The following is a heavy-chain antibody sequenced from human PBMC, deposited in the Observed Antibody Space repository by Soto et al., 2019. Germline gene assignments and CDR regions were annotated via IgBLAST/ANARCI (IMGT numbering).Heavy chain of an antibody. CDR3: ARVTRYCSSTSCYRFDY. CDR1: GGTFSSYA. D-gene: IGHD2-2*01. J-gene: IGHJ4*02. CDR2: IIPIFGTA. Sequence: QVQLVQSGAEVKKPGSSVKVSCKASGGTFSSYAISWVRQAPGQGLEWMGGIIPIFGTANYAQKFQGRVTIPADESTRTAYMELSSLRSEDTAVYYCARVTRYCSSTSCYRFDYGGQGTLVTVSS. V-gene: IGHV1-69*01.